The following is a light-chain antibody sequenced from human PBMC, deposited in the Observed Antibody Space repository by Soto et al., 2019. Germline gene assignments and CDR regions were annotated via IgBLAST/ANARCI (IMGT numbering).Light chain of an antibody. CDR1: QSLVYSDGNTY. V-gene: IGKV2-30*01. CDR2: KVS. CDR3: MQDTHWPIT. J-gene: IGKJ5*01. Sequence: DVVMTQSPLSLPVTLGQPASISCRSSQSLVYSDGNTYLNWFQQRPGQSPRRLIYKVSNRDSGVPGRFSGSGSGTDFTLEISRVEAEDVGVYYCMQDTHWPITFGQGTRLEIK.